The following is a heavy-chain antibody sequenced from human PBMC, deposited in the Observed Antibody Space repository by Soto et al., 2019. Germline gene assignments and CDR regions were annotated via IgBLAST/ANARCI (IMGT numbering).Heavy chain of an antibody. CDR3: ARRGSGSYYDY. D-gene: IGHD1-26*01. CDR1: GFTFSSYA. CDR2: ISGSGGST. V-gene: IGHV3-23*01. J-gene: IGHJ4*02. Sequence: EVQLLESGGGLVQPGGSLRLSCAASGFTFSSYAMRWVRQAPGKGLEWVSAISGSGGSTYYADSVKGRFTISRDNSKNTLYLQMNCLRAEDTAVYYCARRGSGSYYDYWGQGTLVIVSS.